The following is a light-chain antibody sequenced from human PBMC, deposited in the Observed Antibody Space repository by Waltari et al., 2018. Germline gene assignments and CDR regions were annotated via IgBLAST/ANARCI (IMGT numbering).Light chain of an antibody. CDR2: DVT. Sequence: QSALTQPASVSGSPGQSITISCTGTGSDVGAFNYVSWYQQHPGKAPKLIIYDVTNRPSGVSSRFSASKFGNMASLTISGLQADDEADYYCSSYSSSSALRVFGGGTKLTVL. CDR1: GSDVGAFNY. V-gene: IGLV2-14*03. J-gene: IGLJ3*02. CDR3: SSYSSSSALRV.